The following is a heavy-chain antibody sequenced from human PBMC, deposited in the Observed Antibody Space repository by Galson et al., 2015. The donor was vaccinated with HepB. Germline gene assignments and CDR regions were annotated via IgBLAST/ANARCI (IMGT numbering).Heavy chain of an antibody. CDR2: IVVGSGNT. D-gene: IGHD4-17*01. CDR3: ARHDYGDLYYFDY. J-gene: IGHJ4*02. V-gene: IGHV1-58*02. Sequence: SVKVSCKASGFTFTSSAMQWVRQARGQRLEWIGWIVVGSGNTNYAQKFQERVTITRDMSTSTAYMELSSLRSEDTAVYYCARHDYGDLYYFDYWGQGTLVTVSS. CDR1: GFTFTSSA.